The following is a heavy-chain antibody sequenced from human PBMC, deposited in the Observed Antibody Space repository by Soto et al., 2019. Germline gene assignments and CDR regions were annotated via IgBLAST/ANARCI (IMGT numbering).Heavy chain of an antibody. CDR1: GCTFSNYA. Sequence: HPVGSLRLSCASSGCTFSNYAMNCVRHAPGKGLEWVSYISHKSSAIYHADSVKGRFTISRDNAKNSLYLQMNSLRDEDTAVYYCARDHYSSTKVTIMDDWGQGTLVTVSS. CDR3: ARDHYSSTKVTIMDD. J-gene: IGHJ4*02. CDR2: ISHKSSAI. D-gene: IGHD4-17*01. V-gene: IGHV3-48*02.